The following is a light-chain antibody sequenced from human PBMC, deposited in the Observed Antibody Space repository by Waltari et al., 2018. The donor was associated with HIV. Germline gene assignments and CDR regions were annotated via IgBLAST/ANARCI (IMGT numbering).Light chain of an antibody. V-gene: IGLV1-40*01. Sequence: QSVLTHPPSVSGAPGQTVTIPCTGTSSTLGAGFHVPWYQQLPGTAPKLLSYGNSNRPSGVPDRFSGSKSGTSASLAITGLQAEDEADYYCQSYDASLSGVIFGGGTELTVL. CDR3: QSYDASLSGVI. J-gene: IGLJ2*01. CDR2: GNS. CDR1: SSTLGAGFH.